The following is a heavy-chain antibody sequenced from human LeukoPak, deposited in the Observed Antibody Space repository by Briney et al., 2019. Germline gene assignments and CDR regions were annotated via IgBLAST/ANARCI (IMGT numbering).Heavy chain of an antibody. J-gene: IGHJ4*02. V-gene: IGHV3-48*01. CDR1: GFTFSSYS. CDR3: ARDLPTAMVTKFDY. D-gene: IGHD5-18*01. Sequence: QPGGSLRLSRAASGFTFSSYSMNWVRQAPGKGLEWVSYISSSSSTIYYADSVKGRFTISRDNAKNSLYLQMNSLRAEDTAVYYCARDLPTAMVTKFDYWGQGTLVTVSS. CDR2: ISSSSSTI.